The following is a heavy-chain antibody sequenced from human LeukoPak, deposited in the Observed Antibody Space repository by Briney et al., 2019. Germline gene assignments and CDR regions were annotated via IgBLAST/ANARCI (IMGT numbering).Heavy chain of an antibody. CDR3: ARDKTEWELREFNWFDP. V-gene: IGHV4-34*12. J-gene: IGHJ5*02. CDR1: GGSFSGYY. D-gene: IGHD1-26*01. CDR2: VIHSGST. Sequence: PSETLSLTCAVYGGSFSGYYWSWIRQPPGKGLEWIGEVIHSGSTNYNPSLKSRVTISVDTSKNQFSLKLSSVTAADTAVYYCARDKTEWELREFNWFDPWGQGTLVTVSS.